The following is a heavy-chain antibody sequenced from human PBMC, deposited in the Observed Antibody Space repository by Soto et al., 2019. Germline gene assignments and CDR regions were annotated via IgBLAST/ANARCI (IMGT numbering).Heavy chain of an antibody. J-gene: IGHJ4*02. D-gene: IGHD3-22*01. V-gene: IGHV5-51*01. CDR2: IYPDDSST. CDR1: GYTFTTSW. CDR3: ARRGDYFDGTYYYYDFDY. Sequence: PGESLKISCAASGYTFTTSWIGWVRQMPGKGLEWMGIIYPDDSSTKYSPSFQGQVTISADKSISTAFLQWRSLKASDTAMYYCARRGDYFDGTYYYYDFDYWGQGTLVTVSS.